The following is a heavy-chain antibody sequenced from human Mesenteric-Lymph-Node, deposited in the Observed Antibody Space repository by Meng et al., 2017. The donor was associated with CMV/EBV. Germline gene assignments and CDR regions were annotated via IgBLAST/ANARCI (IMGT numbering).Heavy chain of an antibody. Sequence: LSLTCVASGFTFSGAWMTWVRQPPGKGLEWVGRITSKMAGETIDYTAPVKGRFTISRDDSKNTLYLQINSLKTEDTAVYYCAKGGPLGSYFDYWGQGALVTVSS. V-gene: IGHV3-15*01. D-gene: IGHD1-26*01. CDR2: ITSKMAGETI. CDR1: GFTFSGAW. J-gene: IGHJ4*02. CDR3: AKGGPLGSYFDY.